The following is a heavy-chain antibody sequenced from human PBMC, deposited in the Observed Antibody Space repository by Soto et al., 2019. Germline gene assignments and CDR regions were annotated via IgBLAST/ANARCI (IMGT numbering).Heavy chain of an antibody. CDR1: GGSISSSNW. CDR3: ARVSKSTFDF. D-gene: IGHD4-4*01. Sequence: SETLSLTCAVSGGSISSSNWWSWVRQPPGKGLEWIGEIYHSGSTNYNPSLESRVTISVDKSKNQFSLKLSSVTAADAAVYYCARVSKSTFDFWGQGTLVTVSS. CDR2: IYHSGST. V-gene: IGHV4-4*02. J-gene: IGHJ4*02.